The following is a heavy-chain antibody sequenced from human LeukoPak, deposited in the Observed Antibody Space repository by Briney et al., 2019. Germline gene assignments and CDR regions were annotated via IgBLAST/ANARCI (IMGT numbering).Heavy chain of an antibody. J-gene: IGHJ4*02. Sequence: ASGTLSLTCAVSGGSISSSNWWSWVRQPPGKGLEWIGEIYHSGSTNYNPSLKSRVTISVGKSKNQFSLKLSSVTAADTAVYYCARGLGKEEDYWGQGTLVTVSS. D-gene: IGHD7-27*01. CDR1: GGSISSSNW. V-gene: IGHV4-4*02. CDR2: IYHSGST. CDR3: ARGLGKEEDY.